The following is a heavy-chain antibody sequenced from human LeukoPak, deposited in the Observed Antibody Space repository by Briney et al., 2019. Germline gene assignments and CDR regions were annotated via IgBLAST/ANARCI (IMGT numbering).Heavy chain of an antibody. V-gene: IGHV4-39*07. CDR1: GGSIRNNNYY. J-gene: IGHJ5*02. D-gene: IGHD4-23*01. Sequence: SETLSLTCTVSGGSIRNNNYYWGWIRQPPGKGLEWIGSIFYSGTTKYNPSLRSRVTISIDTSKNQFSLRLTSVTAADTAVYYCARAGRSFGNSPFDPWGQGTLVTVSS. CDR3: ARAGRSFGNSPFDP. CDR2: IFYSGTT.